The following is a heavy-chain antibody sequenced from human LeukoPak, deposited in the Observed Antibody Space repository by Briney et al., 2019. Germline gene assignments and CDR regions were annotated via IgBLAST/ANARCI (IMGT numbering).Heavy chain of an antibody. V-gene: IGHV1-18*01. CDR3: ARTHYYDSSGYYDY. CDR1: GYTFTSYG. D-gene: IGHD3-22*01. Sequence: ASVKVSCKASGYTFTSYGVSWVRQAPGQGLEWMGWISAYNGNTNYAQKLQGRVTMTTDTSTSTAYMELRSLRSDDTAVYYCARTHYYDSSGYYDYWGQGTLVTVSS. J-gene: IGHJ4*02. CDR2: ISAYNGNT.